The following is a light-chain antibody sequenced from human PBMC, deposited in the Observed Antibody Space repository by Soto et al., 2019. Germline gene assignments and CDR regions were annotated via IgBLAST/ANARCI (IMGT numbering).Light chain of an antibody. V-gene: IGKV4-1*01. CDR1: QTVLDSSNNKDY. J-gene: IGKJ1*01. Sequence: DIVMTQSPDSLAVSLGERATINCKSSQTVLDSSNNKDYLTWYQQKPGQPPKLLIYWESNREFGVPDRFSGSGSGTDFTLTISGLQPDDFAVYYCQKYNRYAVTFGQGTKVDIK. CDR2: WES. CDR3: QKYNRYAVT.